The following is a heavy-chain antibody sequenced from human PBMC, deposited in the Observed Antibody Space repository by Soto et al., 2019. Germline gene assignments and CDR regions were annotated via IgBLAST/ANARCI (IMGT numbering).Heavy chain of an antibody. J-gene: IGHJ5*02. V-gene: IGHV3-7*01. Sequence: GGSLRLSCAASGFTFSSYWMSWVRHAPGKGLGWVAKIKQDGSENYYVNSVSGRFTIYRDNAKNSLYLQRNSLRADDTAVYYCVRDFEGIYGYGPFGAWGQGTLGTV. CDR3: VRDFEGIYGYGPFGA. D-gene: IGHD5-18*01. CDR1: GFTFSSYW. CDR2: IKQDGSEN.